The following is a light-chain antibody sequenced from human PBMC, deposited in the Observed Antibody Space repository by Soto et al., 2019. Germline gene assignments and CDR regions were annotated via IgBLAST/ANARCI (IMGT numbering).Light chain of an antibody. CDR2: GAS. Sequence: EIVMTQSPATLSVSPGERATLSCRASQSVSSNLAGYQQKPGQAPRLLIYGASTRATGIPARFSGSRSGKEFTLTISSLQSEDFAVYYWQQYNNWPPWTFGQGTKLEIK. CDR1: QSVSSN. J-gene: IGKJ2*02. V-gene: IGKV3-15*01. CDR3: QQYNNWPPWT.